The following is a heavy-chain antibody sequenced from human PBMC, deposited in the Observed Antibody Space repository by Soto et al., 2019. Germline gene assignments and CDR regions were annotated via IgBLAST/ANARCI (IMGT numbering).Heavy chain of an antibody. CDR3: AMRGDCRVSMDV. D-gene: IGHD2-21*02. Sequence: QVQLQESGPGLVKPSQTLSLTCTVSGGSISSGDYYWSWIRQPPGKGLEGIGYIYYSGSTYYNPSLKIRLTISVDPSKNQFSPKLSSVTAADKAVYYCAMRGDCRVSMDVWGQGTTVTVSS. J-gene: IGHJ6*02. V-gene: IGHV4-30-4*01. CDR1: GGSISSGDYY. CDR2: IYYSGST.